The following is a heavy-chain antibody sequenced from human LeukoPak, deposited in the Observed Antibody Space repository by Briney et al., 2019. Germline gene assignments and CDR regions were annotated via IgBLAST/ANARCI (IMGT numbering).Heavy chain of an antibody. Sequence: SVKVSCKASGGTFSSYAISWVRQAPGQGLEWMGGIIPIFGTANYAQKFQGRVAMTRDTSINTAYLDLYSLRSEDTAVYYCARANYDFWSGYSIDYWGQGTLVTVSS. D-gene: IGHD3-3*01. CDR1: GGTFSSYA. CDR2: IIPIFGTA. CDR3: ARANYDFWSGYSIDY. J-gene: IGHJ4*02. V-gene: IGHV1-69*05.